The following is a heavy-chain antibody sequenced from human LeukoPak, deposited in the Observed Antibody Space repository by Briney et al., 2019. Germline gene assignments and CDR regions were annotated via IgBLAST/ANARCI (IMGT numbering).Heavy chain of an antibody. V-gene: IGHV3-23*01. CDR3: ARDGWIVGGSFDAFDI. J-gene: IGHJ3*02. Sequence: GGSLRLSCAASGFTVSSNYMSWVRQAPGKGLEWVSAISGSGGSTYYADSVKGRFTISRDNSKNTLYLQMNSLRAEDTAVYYCARDGWIVGGSFDAFDIWGQGTMVTVSS. D-gene: IGHD1-26*01. CDR1: GFTVSSNY. CDR2: ISGSGGST.